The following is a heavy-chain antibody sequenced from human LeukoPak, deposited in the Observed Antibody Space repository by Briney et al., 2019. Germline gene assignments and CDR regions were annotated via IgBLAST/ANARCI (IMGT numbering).Heavy chain of an antibody. V-gene: IGHV3-11*01. CDR1: GFTLSDYS. D-gene: IGHD4/OR15-4a*01. J-gene: IGHJ4*02. CDR3: ARSGYGDFDY. Sequence: QPGGSLRPSCAASGFTLSDYSMSWIRQAPGKGLEWISYMRPNGHTIYYADSLKGRFTVSWDNARNSLYLQLNSLRAGDTAIYYCARSGYGDFDYWGQGALVTVSS. CDR2: MRPNGHTI.